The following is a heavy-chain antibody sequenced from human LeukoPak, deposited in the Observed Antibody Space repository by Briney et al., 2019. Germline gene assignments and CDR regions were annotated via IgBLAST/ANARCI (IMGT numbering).Heavy chain of an antibody. CDR1: GFSFSVYE. V-gene: IGHV3-48*03. CDR3: TTLTVASNFDY. Sequence: AGGSLRLSCAASGFSFSVYEMHWVRQAPGKGREWISYISSSGTTTYYADSVKGRFTISRDNTKNSLYLQMNRLRVEDTAIYYCTTLTVASNFDYWGQGTLVTVSS. J-gene: IGHJ4*02. CDR2: ISSSGTTT. D-gene: IGHD6-19*01.